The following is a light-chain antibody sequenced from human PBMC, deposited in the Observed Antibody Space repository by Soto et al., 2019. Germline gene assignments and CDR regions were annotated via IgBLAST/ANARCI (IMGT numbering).Light chain of an antibody. J-gene: IGKJ1*01. V-gene: IGKV3D-20*02. CDR3: QQRSNWPPWT. CDR2: GAS. Sequence: EIVLTQSPGTLSLSPGERATLSCRASETVAGSYLAWYQQKPGQAPRLLIYGASTRATGLPVRFSGSGSGTEFTLTISSLEPEDFAVYYCQQRSNWPPWTFGQGTKVDIK. CDR1: ETVAGSY.